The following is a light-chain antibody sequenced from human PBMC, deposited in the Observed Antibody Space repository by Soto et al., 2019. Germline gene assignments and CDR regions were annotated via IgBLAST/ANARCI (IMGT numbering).Light chain of an antibody. CDR2: DAS. CDR3: KQRSNWPRT. CDR1: QSVSSY. J-gene: IGKJ2*01. Sequence: EIVLTQSPATLSLSPGERATLSCRASQSVSSYLAWYQQKPGQAPRLLIYDASNRATGIPARFSGSGSGTDITITISSLEPEDFAVYYCKQRSNWPRTFGQGTKLEIK. V-gene: IGKV3-11*01.